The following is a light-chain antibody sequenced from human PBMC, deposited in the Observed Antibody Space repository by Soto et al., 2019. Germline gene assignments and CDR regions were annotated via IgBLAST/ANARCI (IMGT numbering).Light chain of an antibody. J-gene: IGKJ1*01. V-gene: IGKV1-6*01. Sequence: AIQMTQSPSSLSASVGDRVTITCRASQGIRDDLAWYQQRPGEAPTILIYAASSLQSGVPSRFSGSGSGTVFTITISSLQPEDFGTYYCLQDYSYPLTFGQGTRVDIK. CDR3: LQDYSYPLT. CDR2: AAS. CDR1: QGIRDD.